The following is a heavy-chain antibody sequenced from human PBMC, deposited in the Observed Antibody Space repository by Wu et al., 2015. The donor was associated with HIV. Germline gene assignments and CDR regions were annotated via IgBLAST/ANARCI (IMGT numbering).Heavy chain of an antibody. V-gene: IGHV1-69*02. CDR1: GGTFSSYG. J-gene: IGHJ5*01. D-gene: IGHD1-1*01. CDR3: ATSTTTLNWFDS. CDR2: IIPPLGKS. Sequence: QAQLVQFGSEVKKPGSSVKVSCKASGGTFSSYGINWMRQAPGQGPEWMGRIIPPLGKSSYGQKFQGRVTLTRDTSTSTGYMELSSLRSEDTAIYYCATSTTTLNWFDSWGQGTLVTVSS.